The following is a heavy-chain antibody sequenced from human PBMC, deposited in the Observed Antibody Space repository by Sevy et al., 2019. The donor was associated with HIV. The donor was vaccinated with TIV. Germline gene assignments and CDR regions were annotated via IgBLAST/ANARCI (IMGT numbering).Heavy chain of an antibody. V-gene: IGHV3-48*03. CDR1: GFTFSGYE. CDR2: IGASGSPI. D-gene: IGHD2-8*02. CDR3: VRDPAYGVYTGADLGLDF. Sequence: GGSLRLSCAASGFTFSGYEMNWVRQAPGKGLEWVSYIGASGSPIKYADSVRGRFTITRDNAKNSVDLQMDSLRVEDTAVYFCVRDPAYGVYTGADLGLDFWGQGALVTVSS. J-gene: IGHJ4*02.